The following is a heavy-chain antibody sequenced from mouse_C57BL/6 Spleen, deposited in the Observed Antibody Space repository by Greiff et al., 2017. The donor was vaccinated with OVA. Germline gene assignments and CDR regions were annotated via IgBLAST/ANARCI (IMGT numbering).Heavy chain of an antibody. Sequence: QVQLQQPGAELVMPGASVKLSCKASGYTFTSYWMHWVKQRPGQGLEWIGEIDPSDSYTNYNQKFKGKSTLTVDKSSSTAYMQLSSLTSVNSAVYDGARFNKVVEGCFDVWGTGTTVTVSS. J-gene: IGHJ1*03. CDR3: ARFNKVVEGCFDV. V-gene: IGHV1-69*01. CDR2: IDPSDSYT. CDR1: GYTFTSYW.